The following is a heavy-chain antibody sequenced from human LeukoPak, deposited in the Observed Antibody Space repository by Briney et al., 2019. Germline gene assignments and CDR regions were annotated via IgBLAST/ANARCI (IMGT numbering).Heavy chain of an antibody. CDR3: ARDPMNPYSSSWHNAFDI. CDR1: GFTFSSYE. CDR2: ISSSGSTI. V-gene: IGHV3-48*03. D-gene: IGHD6-13*01. J-gene: IGHJ3*02. Sequence: GGSLRLSCAASGFTFSSYEMNWVRQAPGKGLEWVSYISSSGSTIYYADSVKGRFTISRDNAKNSLYLQMNSLRAEDTAVYYCARDPMNPYSSSWHNAFDIWGQGTMVTVSS.